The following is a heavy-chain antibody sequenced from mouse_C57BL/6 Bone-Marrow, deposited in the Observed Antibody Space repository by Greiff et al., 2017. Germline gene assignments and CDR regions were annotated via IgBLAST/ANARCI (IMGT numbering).Heavy chain of an antibody. J-gene: IGHJ1*03. V-gene: IGHV14-3*01. CDR1: GFNIKNTY. Sequence: EVMLVESVAELVRPGASVKLSCTASGFNIKNTYMHWVKQRPEQGLEWIGRIDPANGNTNYAPKFQGKATITADTSSNTAYLQLSSLTSEDTAIYYCARGGVITSVVAHWYFDVWGTGTTVTVSS. CDR2: IDPANGNT. CDR3: ARGGVITSVVAHWYFDV. D-gene: IGHD1-1*01.